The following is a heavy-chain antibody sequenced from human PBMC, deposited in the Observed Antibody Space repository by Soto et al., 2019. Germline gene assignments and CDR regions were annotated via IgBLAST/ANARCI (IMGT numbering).Heavy chain of an antibody. V-gene: IGHV1-3*01. CDR1: GYTFTSYA. D-gene: IGHD6-13*01. J-gene: IGHJ4*02. CDR2: INAGNGNT. Sequence: ASVKVSCKASGYTFTSYAMHWVRQAPGQRLEWMGWINAGNGNTKYSQKFQGRVTITRDTSASTAYMELTSLRSDDTAVYYCARVIAAAVDFDYWGQGTLVTVSS. CDR3: ARVIAAAVDFDY.